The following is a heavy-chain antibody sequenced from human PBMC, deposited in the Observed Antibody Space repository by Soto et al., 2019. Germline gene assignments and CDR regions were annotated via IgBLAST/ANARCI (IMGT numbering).Heavy chain of an antibody. CDR2: ISAYNGNT. Sequence: ASVKVSCKASGYTFTSYGISWVRQAPGQGLEWMGWISAYNGNTNYAQKLQGRVTMTTDTSTSTAYMELRSLRSDDTAVYYCARFLPWVLLWFGESGAFYYWGKEPRVTVSS. CDR1: GYTFTSYG. D-gene: IGHD3-10*01. V-gene: IGHV1-18*01. J-gene: IGHJ4*02. CDR3: ARFLPWVLLWFGESGAFYY.